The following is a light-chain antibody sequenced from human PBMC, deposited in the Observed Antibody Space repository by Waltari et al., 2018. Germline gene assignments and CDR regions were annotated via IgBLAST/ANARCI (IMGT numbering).Light chain of an antibody. CDR1: SSDVGSYNL. CDR2: EVS. Sequence: QSALTQPASVPGSPGQSITISCTGTSSDVGSYNLVSWYQQHPGKAPKLMIYEVSKPPSGVSIRFSGSKSGNTASLTISGRQGEGEADYYCCSYAGSSTYVVFGGGTKLTVL. J-gene: IGLJ2*01. CDR3: CSYAGSSTYVV. V-gene: IGLV2-23*02.